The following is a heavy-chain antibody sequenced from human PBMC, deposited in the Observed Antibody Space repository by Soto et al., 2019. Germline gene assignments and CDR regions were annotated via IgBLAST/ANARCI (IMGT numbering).Heavy chain of an antibody. CDR3: ARHALDYGSGSYYTETYYFDY. V-gene: IGHV4-39*01. CDR2: IYYSGST. J-gene: IGHJ4*02. Sequence: SEPLSLTCTVSGGSISSSSYYWGWIRQPPGKGLEWIGSIYYSGSTYYNPSLKSRVTISVDTSKNQFSLKLSSVTAADTAVYYCARHALDYGSGSYYTETYYFDYWGQGTLVTVSS. CDR1: GGSISSSSYY. D-gene: IGHD3-10*01.